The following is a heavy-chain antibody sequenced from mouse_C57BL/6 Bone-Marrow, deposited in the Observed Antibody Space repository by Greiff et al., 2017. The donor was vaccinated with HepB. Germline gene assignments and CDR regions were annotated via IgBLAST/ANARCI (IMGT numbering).Heavy chain of an antibody. CDR3: ARSPLGWYFDY. CDR2: IYPRSGNT. J-gene: IGHJ2*01. Sequence: LVESGAELARPGASVKLSCKASGYTFTSYGISWVKQRTGQGLEWIGEIYPRSGNTYYKEKFKGKATLTADKSSSTAYMELRSLTSEDSEVYFCARSPLGWYFDYWGKGTTLTVSS. V-gene: IGHV1-81*01. D-gene: IGHD4-1*01. CDR1: GYTFTSYG.